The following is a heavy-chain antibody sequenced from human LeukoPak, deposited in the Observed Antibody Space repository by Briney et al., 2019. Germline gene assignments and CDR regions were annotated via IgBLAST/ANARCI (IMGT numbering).Heavy chain of an antibody. J-gene: IGHJ4*02. D-gene: IGHD3-9*01. CDR1: GYTFTGYY. CDR3: ARSKYDILTGYYNY. V-gene: IGHV1-2*02. Sequence: ASLKISCNASGYTFTGYYMHWVLQAPGQGLEWRGWINPNSGGTNYAQKFQGRVTMTRDTSISTAYMELSRLRSDDTAVYYCARSKYDILTGYYNYWGQGTLVTVSS. CDR2: INPNSGGT.